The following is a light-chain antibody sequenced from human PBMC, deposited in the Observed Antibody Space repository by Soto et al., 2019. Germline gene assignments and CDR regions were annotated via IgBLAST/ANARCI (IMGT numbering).Light chain of an antibody. V-gene: IGLV2-23*02. CDR2: EVS. CDR1: TSDVGSYDL. CDR3: CSYAGGRSPYV. J-gene: IGLJ1*01. Sequence: QCVRTRPASVSGSPGQSITISCTGTTSDVGSYDLVSWYQQHPGKAPKIMIYEVSKRPSGDPNRFSGSKSGNTASLTISGLQAEDEADYYCCSYAGGRSPYVFGTGTKVTVL.